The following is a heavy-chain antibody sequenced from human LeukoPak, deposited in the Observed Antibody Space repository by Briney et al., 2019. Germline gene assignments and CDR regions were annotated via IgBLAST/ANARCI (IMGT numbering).Heavy chain of an antibody. CDR1: GGTFSSYA. V-gene: IGHV3-23*01. CDR3: AKVGVYGSGRSDYYFDY. J-gene: IGHJ4*02. Sequence: SCKASGGTFSSYAMSWVRQAPGKGLEWVSAISGGGGSTYYADSVKGRFTISRDNSKNTLYLQMNSLRAEDTAVYYCAKVGVYGSGRSDYYFDYWGQGTLVTVSS. CDR2: ISGGGGST. D-gene: IGHD3-10*01.